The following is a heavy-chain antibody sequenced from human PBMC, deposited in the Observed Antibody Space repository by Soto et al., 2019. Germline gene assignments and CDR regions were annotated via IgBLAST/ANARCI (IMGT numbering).Heavy chain of an antibody. V-gene: IGHV3-23*01. J-gene: IGHJ3*02. CDR1: GFAFSSYG. CDR3: AKVSSSGWYDAFDI. CDR2: ISGSGANT. Sequence: EVQLLESGGGLVQPGGSLRLSCAASGFAFSSYGMSWVRQAPGKGLEWVSGISGSGANTYYAGSVKGRFTIARDNSEHTLFLQMNSLRDKDTAVYLCAKVSSSGWYDAFDIWGQGTVVTVSS. D-gene: IGHD6-13*01.